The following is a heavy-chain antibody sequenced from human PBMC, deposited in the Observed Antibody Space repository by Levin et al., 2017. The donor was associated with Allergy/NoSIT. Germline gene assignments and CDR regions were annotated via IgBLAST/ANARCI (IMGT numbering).Heavy chain of an antibody. CDR3: AKDIGGTVVGATPFHAFDI. V-gene: IGHV3-9*01. J-gene: IGHJ3*02. Sequence: SLKISCAASGFTFDDYAMHWVRQAPGKGLEWVSGITWNSATIRYADSMRGRFTISRDNAENSLYLQMNSLRPEDTAVYYCAKDIGGTVVGATPFHAFDIWGQGTLVTVSA. D-gene: IGHD2-15*01. CDR1: GFTFDDYA. CDR2: ITWNSATI.